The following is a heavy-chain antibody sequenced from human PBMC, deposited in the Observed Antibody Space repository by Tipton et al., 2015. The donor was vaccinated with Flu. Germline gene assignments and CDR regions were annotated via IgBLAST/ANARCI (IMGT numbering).Heavy chain of an antibody. Sequence: TLSLTCTVSGYSISSGYYWGWIRQPPGKGLEWIGSIYHSGSTYYNPSLKSRVTISVDTSKNQFSRKLSSVTAAGTAVYYCARDGGYGDYAGWFDPWGQGTLVTVSS. J-gene: IGHJ5*02. V-gene: IGHV4-38-2*02. CDR1: GYSISSGYY. CDR2: IYHSGST. CDR3: ARDGGYGDYAGWFDP. D-gene: IGHD4-17*01.